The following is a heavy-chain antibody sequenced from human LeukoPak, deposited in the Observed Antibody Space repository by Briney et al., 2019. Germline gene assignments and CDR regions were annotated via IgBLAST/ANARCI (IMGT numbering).Heavy chain of an antibody. V-gene: IGHV3-15*01. J-gene: IGHJ6*02. CDR1: GFTVSKAW. CDR2: IKSKTDGGTT. D-gene: IGHD5-12*01. Sequence: GGSLTLSCAAAGFTVSKAWRGWVRQARGKGMEWVGRIKSKTDGGTTDYAAPVKGRFTISRDDSKNTLYLQMNSLKTEDTAVYYCTRAIVATIIDYYYGMDVWGQGTTVTVSS. CDR3: TRAIVATIIDYYYGMDV.